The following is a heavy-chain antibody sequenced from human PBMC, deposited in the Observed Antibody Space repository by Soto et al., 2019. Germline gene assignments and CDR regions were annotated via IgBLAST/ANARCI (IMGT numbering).Heavy chain of an antibody. CDR1: GFSLTTSGVG. V-gene: IGHV2-5*02. J-gene: IGHJ4*02. CDR2: IYWDDDT. Sequence: QITLNESGPTVVKPTETLTLTCTFSGFSLTTSGVGVGWVRQSPGKAPEWLAFIYWDDDTRYSTSLKSRLTITKDPSKHQVVLTMANVDPADTATYYCAHRVLRAVFGLVTTTAIYFDFWGQGTPVVVSS. D-gene: IGHD3-3*01. CDR3: AHRVLRAVFGLVTTTAIYFDF.